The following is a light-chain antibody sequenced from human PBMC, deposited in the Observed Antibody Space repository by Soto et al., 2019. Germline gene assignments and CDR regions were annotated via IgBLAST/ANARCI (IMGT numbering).Light chain of an antibody. CDR3: QQYNSYPWT. J-gene: IGKJ1*01. CDR1: QSVSGW. V-gene: IGKV1-5*01. Sequence: DIQMTQSPSTLSASIGDRVTITCRASQSVSGWLAWYQQKPREAPKLLIYGAYTLQGGVPSRFSGSGSGTDFTLTISSLQPEDFATYYCQQYNSYPWTFGQGTNVDI. CDR2: GAY.